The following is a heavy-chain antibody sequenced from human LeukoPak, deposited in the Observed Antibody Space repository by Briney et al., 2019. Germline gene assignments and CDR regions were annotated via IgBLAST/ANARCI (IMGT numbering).Heavy chain of an antibody. J-gene: IGHJ4*02. CDR3: ARFSNFYDGSSYYLNY. V-gene: IGHV4-59*08. CDR2: IHDSGTT. D-gene: IGHD3-22*01. CDR1: SGSISGYY. Sequence: SETLSLTCTVSSGSISGYYWSWIRQPPGKGLEWIAYIHDSGTTNYNPSLKSRVTISLDTSESQFYMKLSSVTAADTAVYYCARFSNFYDGSSYYLNYWGQGTLVTVSS.